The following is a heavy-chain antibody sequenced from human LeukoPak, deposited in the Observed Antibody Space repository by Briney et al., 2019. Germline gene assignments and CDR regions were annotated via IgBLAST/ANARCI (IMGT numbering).Heavy chain of an antibody. D-gene: IGHD3-10*01. J-gene: IGHJ4*02. CDR2: ISSDGSIT. V-gene: IGHV3-74*01. CDR1: GFTFGTYG. CDR3: ARHLNYYLDY. Sequence: PGGFWSLSGEASGFTFGTYGRPGFGQAPGKGRLWVSRISSDGSITGYADSVKGRFTISRDNAKNTLYLQMNSLRAEDTAVYYCARHLNYYLDYWGQGTLVTVSS.